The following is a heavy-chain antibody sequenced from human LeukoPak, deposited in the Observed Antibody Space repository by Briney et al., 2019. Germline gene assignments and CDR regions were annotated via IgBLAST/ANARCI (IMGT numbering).Heavy chain of an antibody. J-gene: IGHJ4*02. V-gene: IGHV4-39*01. CDR1: GVSISRGGDY. CDR3: ARQPSSMTTVTG. CDR2: IYYSGTT. D-gene: IGHD4-11*01. Sequence: PSETLSLTCTVSGVSISRGGDYWSWIRQPPGKGLEWIGSIYYSGTTYYNPSLKSRVTISVDTSKNQFSLKLSSVTAADTAVYYCARQPSSMTTVTGWGQGTLVTVS.